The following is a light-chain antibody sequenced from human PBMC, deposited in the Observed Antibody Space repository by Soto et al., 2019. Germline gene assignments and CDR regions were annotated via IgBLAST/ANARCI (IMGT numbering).Light chain of an antibody. J-gene: IGLJ1*01. CDR2: DSD. CDR3: GAWDSSLNGFYV. V-gene: IGLV1-51*01. CDR1: SSNIANNY. Sequence: QSVLTQPPSVSAAPGQKVTISCSGSSSNIANNYLSWYQHLPGAAPKLLIYDSDKRPSEIPDRFSGSKSGASATLDITGLQTGDEADYYCGAWDSSLNGFYVFGTGTKVTVL.